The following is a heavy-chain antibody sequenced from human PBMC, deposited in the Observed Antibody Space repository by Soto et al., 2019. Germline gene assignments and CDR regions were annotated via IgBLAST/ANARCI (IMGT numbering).Heavy chain of an antibody. D-gene: IGHD3-22*01. CDR3: AGHGPKKKWLTPYYYYMDV. J-gene: IGHJ6*03. Sequence: QVQLVQSGAEVKKPGSSVKVSCKASGGTFSSYTISWVRQAPGQGLEWMGRIIPILGIANYAQKFQDRVTITADKSTSTAYMELSSLRSEDTAVYYCAGHGPKKKWLTPYYYYMDVWGKGTTVTVSS. V-gene: IGHV1-69*02. CDR1: GGTFSSYT. CDR2: IIPILGIA.